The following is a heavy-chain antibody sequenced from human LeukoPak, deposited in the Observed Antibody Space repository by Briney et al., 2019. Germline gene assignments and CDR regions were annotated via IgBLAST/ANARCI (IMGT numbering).Heavy chain of an antibody. V-gene: IGHV1-18*01. CDR3: ASRAEYSGYDYGPPDY. J-gene: IGHJ4*02. D-gene: IGHD5-12*01. Sequence: GASVKVSCKASGYTFTSYGISWVRQAPGQGLEWMGWISAYNGNTNYAQKLQGRVTMTTDTSTSTAYMELRSRRSDDTAVYYCASRAEYSGYDYGPPDYWGQGTLVTVSS. CDR1: GYTFTSYG. CDR2: ISAYNGNT.